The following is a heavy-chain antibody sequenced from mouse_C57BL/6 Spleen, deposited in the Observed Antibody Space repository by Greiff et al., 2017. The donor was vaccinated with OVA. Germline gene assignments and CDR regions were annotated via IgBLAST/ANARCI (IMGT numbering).Heavy chain of an antibody. J-gene: IGHJ2*01. Sequence: VQLQQSGPELVKPGASVKMSCKASGYTFTDYNMHWVKQSHGKSLEWIGYINPNNGGTSYNQKFKGQATLTVNKSSSTAYMELRSLTSEDSAVYYCARREDYYGSSYVYFDYWGQGTTLTVSS. V-gene: IGHV1-22*01. CDR3: ARREDYYGSSYVYFDY. CDR1: GYTFTDYN. CDR2: INPNNGGT. D-gene: IGHD1-1*01.